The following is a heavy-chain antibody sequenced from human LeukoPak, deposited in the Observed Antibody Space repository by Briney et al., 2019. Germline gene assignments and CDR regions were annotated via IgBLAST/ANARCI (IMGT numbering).Heavy chain of an antibody. V-gene: IGHV6-1*01. CDR1: GDSVSTNSGG. CDR2: TYYRSKWYN. D-gene: IGHD6-19*01. J-gene: IGHJ4*02. Sequence: SQTLSLTCAISGDSVSTNSGGWNWIRQSPSRGLEWLVRTYYRSKWYNDYAVSVKSRITINPDTSKNQFSLQLNSVTPEDTAVYYCARDHGSGWYSYLDDWGQGTLVTVSS. CDR3: ARDHGSGWYSYLDD.